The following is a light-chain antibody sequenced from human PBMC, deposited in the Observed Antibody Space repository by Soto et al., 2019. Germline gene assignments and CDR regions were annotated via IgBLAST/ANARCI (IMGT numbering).Light chain of an antibody. V-gene: IGLV2-11*01. Sequence: QSALTQPRSVSGSPGQSVTISCTGTSGDVGRYSFVSWYQQHPGKAPKLILYYIYKRPSGVPDLFSRSKSGNTASLTISGLQPEDECDYYSCSHASCSVVFGTAPKVTV. CDR1: SGDVGRYSF. CDR2: YIY. CDR3: CSHASCSVV. J-gene: IGLJ1*01.